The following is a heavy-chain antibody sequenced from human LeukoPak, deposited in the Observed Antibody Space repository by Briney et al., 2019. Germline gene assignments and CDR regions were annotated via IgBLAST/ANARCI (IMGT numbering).Heavy chain of an antibody. J-gene: IGHJ4*02. CDR3: ARTQTTLIDY. V-gene: IGHV4-39*07. CDR2: MYYSGIT. Sequence: PSETLSLTCTVSGGSISSSSYYWGWIRQPPGKGLEWIGDMYYSGITYYNPSLKSRVTMSVDTSKNQFSLTLTSVTAADTAVYYCARTQTTLIDYWGQGTLVIVSS. CDR1: GGSISSSSYY. D-gene: IGHD1/OR15-1a*01.